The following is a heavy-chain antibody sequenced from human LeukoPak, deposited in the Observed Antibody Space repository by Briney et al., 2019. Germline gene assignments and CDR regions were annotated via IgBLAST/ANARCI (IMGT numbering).Heavy chain of an antibody. CDR1: GFTFSSYV. J-gene: IGHJ4*02. Sequence: GGSLRLSCAASGFTFSSYVMHWVRQAPGKGLEWVALIWSDGSNKYYADSVKGRFTISRDNSENTLYLQMNSLRAEDTAVYYCARDPGYSYGKPVDYWGQGTLVTVSS. D-gene: IGHD5-18*01. V-gene: IGHV3-33*01. CDR3: ARDPGYSYGKPVDY. CDR2: IWSDGSNK.